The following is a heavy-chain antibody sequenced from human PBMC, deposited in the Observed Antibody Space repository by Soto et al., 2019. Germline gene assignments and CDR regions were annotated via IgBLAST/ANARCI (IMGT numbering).Heavy chain of an antibody. CDR3: ARYISGYHYYFDY. CDR2: IYYSGIT. CDR1: GGSISTFY. Sequence: SETLSLTCTVSGGSISTFYWSWIRQSPGKGLEWIAYIYYSGITNYNPSLKSRLTISVDTSKTQFSLKLSSVTAADTAVYYCARYISGYHYYFDYWGQGTLVTVSS. V-gene: IGHV4-59*01. J-gene: IGHJ4*02. D-gene: IGHD3-22*01.